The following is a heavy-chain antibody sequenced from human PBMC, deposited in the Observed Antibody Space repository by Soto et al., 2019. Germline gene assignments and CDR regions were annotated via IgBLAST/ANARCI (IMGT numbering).Heavy chain of an antibody. J-gene: IGHJ4*02. CDR2: IKSKADGGTT. V-gene: IGHV3-15*01. CDR3: ARDSYYYDSSGYLY. Sequence: PGGSLRLSCAASEFTFANAWISWVRQAPGKGLEWVGRIKSKADGGTTDYAAPVKGRFTISRDESQNTLYLQMNSLRAEDTAVYYCARDSYYYDSSGYLYWGQGTLVTVSS. CDR1: EFTFANAW. D-gene: IGHD3-22*01.